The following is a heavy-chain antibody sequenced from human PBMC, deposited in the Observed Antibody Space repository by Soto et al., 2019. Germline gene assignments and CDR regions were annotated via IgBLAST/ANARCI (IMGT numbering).Heavy chain of an antibody. CDR2: INPNRGNT. J-gene: IGHJ4*02. V-gene: IGHV1-46*01. D-gene: IGHD1-7*01. Sequence: QVQLVQSGTEVKNPGASVKVSCKTSGYTFSSYYIHWVRQAPGQGLEWMGIINPNRGNTSYAQKFQGRVTMTRDTSTSTVYMELSSLRSEDTAVYYCARDLASETGTTYWGQGTLVTVSS. CDR1: GYTFSSYY. CDR3: ARDLASETGTTY.